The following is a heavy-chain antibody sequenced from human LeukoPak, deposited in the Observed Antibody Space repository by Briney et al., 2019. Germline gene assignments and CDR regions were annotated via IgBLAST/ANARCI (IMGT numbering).Heavy chain of an antibody. D-gene: IGHD3-22*01. CDR1: GYSFTNYA. CDR3: ARGSGFQYRGITTNYYMDV. J-gene: IGHJ6*03. Sequence: GASVKVSCKASGYSFTNYAINWVRQAPGQGLEWMGWIDPKSGGTSFAQKFQGSVTMTRDTSVSTAYIELSRLKYDDTAVYYCARGSGFQYRGITTNYYMDVWGKGTTVTVSS. CDR2: IDPKSGGT. V-gene: IGHV1-2*02.